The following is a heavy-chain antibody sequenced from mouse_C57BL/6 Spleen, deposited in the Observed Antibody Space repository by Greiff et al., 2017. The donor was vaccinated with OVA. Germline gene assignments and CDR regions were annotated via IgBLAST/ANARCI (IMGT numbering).Heavy chain of an antibody. CDR2: ISGGGGNT. Sequence: DVMLVESGGGLVKPGGSLKLSCAASGFTFSSYTMSWVRQTPEKRLEWVATISGGGGNTYYPDSVKGRFTISRDNAKNTLYLQMSSLRSEDTALYYCARHRYGSSYLYYAMDYWGQGTSVTVSS. CDR3: ARHRYGSSYLYYAMDY. J-gene: IGHJ4*01. V-gene: IGHV5-9*01. D-gene: IGHD1-1*01. CDR1: GFTFSSYT.